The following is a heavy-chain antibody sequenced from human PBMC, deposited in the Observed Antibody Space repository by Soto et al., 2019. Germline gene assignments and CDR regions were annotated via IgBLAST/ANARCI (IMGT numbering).Heavy chain of an antibody. V-gene: IGHV3-23*01. CDR3: TTFPNRFGGVTPGPLGY. Sequence: EVQLLESGGDLVQPGGSLRLSCAASGFTFSSYAMSWVRQTPGKGLEWVSAISGSGGNTYYADSVKGRFTLSRDNSKNMLYLPMNSLRAEDTALFYCTTFPNRFGGVTPGPLGYWGQGTLVTVSS. D-gene: IGHD3-10*01. CDR1: GFTFSSYA. J-gene: IGHJ4*02. CDR2: ISGSGGNT.